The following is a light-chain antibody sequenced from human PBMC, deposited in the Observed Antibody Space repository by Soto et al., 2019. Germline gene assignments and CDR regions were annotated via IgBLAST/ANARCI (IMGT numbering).Light chain of an antibody. CDR3: QVWDSSADHVVV. CDR2: DDS. V-gene: IGLV3-21*02. J-gene: IGLJ2*01. Sequence: SYELTQPPSVSVAPGQTAMITCGGDNIGSNSVHWYQQRPGQAPVLVVYDDSDRPSGIPERFSGSKSGNTATLTISRVEAGDEADYYCQVWDSSADHVVVFGGGTQLTVL. CDR1: NIGSNS.